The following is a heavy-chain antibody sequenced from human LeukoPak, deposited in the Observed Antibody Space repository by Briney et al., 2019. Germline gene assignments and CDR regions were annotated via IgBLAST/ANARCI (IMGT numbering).Heavy chain of an antibody. V-gene: IGHV3-11*04. CDR3: ARDWVPLTTVTTEDAFDI. CDR1: GFTFSDYY. Sequence: PGGSLRLSCAASGFTFSDYYMSWIRQAPGKGLEWVSYISSSGSTIYYADSVKGRFTISRDNAKNSLYLQMNSLRAEDTAVYYCARDWVPLTTVTTEDAFDIWGQGTMVTVSS. J-gene: IGHJ3*02. CDR2: ISSSGSTI. D-gene: IGHD4-11*01.